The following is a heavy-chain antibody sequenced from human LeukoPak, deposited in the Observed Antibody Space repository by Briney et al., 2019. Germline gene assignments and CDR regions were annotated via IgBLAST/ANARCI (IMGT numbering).Heavy chain of an antibody. CDR1: GGTFSNHV. J-gene: IGHJ5*02. CDR3: ARGVVPAAITSWFAP. D-gene: IGHD2-2*01. CDR2: IISAFGPA. V-gene: IGHV1-69*13. Sequence: EASVKVSCKASGGTFSNHVMTWVRQAPGQGLEWMGGIISAFGPANYAQKFQGRVTITADESINTAYMELSSLRSEDTAVYYCARGVVPAAITSWFAPWGQGTLVTVSS.